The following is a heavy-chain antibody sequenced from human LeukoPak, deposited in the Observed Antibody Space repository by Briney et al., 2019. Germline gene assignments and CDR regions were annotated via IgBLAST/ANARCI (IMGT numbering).Heavy chain of an antibody. CDR3: ARDLHELELFYFDS. Sequence: SQTLSLTCDISGDTVSSNSAAWSWIRQSPSRGLEWLGRTYYRSKWFNDYAMSVKGRMTINPDTSKNQFSLQLNSVTPDDSAVYYCARDLHELELFYFDSWGQGTLVIVSS. J-gene: IGHJ4*02. D-gene: IGHD1-7*01. CDR1: GDTVSSNSAA. CDR2: TYYRSKWFN. V-gene: IGHV6-1*01.